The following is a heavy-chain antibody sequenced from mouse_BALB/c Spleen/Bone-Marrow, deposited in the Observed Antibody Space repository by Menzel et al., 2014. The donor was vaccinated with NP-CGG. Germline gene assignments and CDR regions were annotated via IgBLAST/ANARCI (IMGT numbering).Heavy chain of an antibody. CDR3: ARTTGTPYLDY. CDR2: IRNKANGYTT. V-gene: IGHV7-3*02. CDR1: GFTFTDYY. D-gene: IGHD4-1*02. Sequence: EVQLVESGGGLVQPGGSLRLSCTTSGFTFTDYYMSWVRQPPGKALEWLGFIRNKANGYTTEYSAPVKGRFTISRDSSQSILYLQMNTLRAEDSATYYCARTTGTPYLDYWGQGTTLTVSS. J-gene: IGHJ2*01.